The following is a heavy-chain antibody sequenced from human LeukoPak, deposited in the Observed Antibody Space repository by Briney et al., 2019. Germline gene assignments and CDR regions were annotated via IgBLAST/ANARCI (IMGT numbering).Heavy chain of an antibody. Sequence: EGSLRLSCAASGFTFSSYAMSWVRQAPGKGLEWVSAISGSGGSTYYADSVKGRFTISRDNSKNTLYLQMNSLRAEDTAVYYCASSPREYSGYDYDYWGQGTLVTVSS. CDR1: GFTFSSYA. V-gene: IGHV3-23*01. D-gene: IGHD5-12*01. CDR3: ASSPREYSGYDYDY. CDR2: ISGSGGST. J-gene: IGHJ4*02.